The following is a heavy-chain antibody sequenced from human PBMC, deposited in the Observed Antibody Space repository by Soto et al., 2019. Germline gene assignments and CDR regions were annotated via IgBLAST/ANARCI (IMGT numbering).Heavy chain of an antibody. Sequence: SETLSLTCTVSGASIRSSAYWGWIRQPPGKGLEWIGSIYSIGNTYYNPSLKSGVTISADTSKNQFSLNLISVTAADTAVYYCRRSSRYSTDVWGQGTTVTVSS. V-gene: IGHV4-39*01. CDR1: GASIRSSAY. CDR3: RRSSRYSTDV. D-gene: IGHD6-19*01. J-gene: IGHJ6*02. CDR2: IYSIGNT.